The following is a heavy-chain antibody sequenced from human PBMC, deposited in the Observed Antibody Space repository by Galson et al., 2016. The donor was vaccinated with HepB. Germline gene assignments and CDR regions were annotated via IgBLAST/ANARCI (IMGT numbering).Heavy chain of an antibody. Sequence: SVKVSCKASGYTFTSYYMHWVRQAPGQGLEWMGIINPSGGSTSYAQKFPGRVTVTRDTSTSTVSVELSSLRSEDTAVYYCARGTGTGGYFDYWGQGTLVTVSA. J-gene: IGHJ4*02. CDR1: GYTFTSYY. CDR2: INPSGGST. D-gene: IGHD3/OR15-3a*01. CDR3: ARGTGTGGYFDY. V-gene: IGHV1-46*01.